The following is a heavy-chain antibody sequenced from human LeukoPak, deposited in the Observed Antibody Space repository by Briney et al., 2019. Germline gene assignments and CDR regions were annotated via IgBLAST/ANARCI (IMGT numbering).Heavy chain of an antibody. D-gene: IGHD5-18*01. CDR2: ISGSGGST. J-gene: IGHJ4*02. Sequence: GGSLRLSCAASGFTFSSYAMSWVRQAPGKGLEWVSAISGSGGSTYYADSVKGRFTVSRDNSKNTLYPQMNSLRAEDTAVYYCAKDLGIQLWLVFDYWGQGTLVTVSS. V-gene: IGHV3-23*01. CDR3: AKDLGIQLWLVFDY. CDR1: GFTFSSYA.